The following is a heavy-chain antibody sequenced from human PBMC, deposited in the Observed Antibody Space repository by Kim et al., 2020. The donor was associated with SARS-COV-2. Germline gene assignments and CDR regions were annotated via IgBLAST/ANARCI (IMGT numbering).Heavy chain of an antibody. V-gene: IGHV4-59*01. J-gene: IGHJ3*02. Sequence: SETLSLTCTVSGGSISSYYWSWMRQPPGKGLEWIGYIYYSGSTNYNPSLKSRVTISVDTSKNQFSLKLSSVTAADTAVYYCARDATATGAFDIWGQGTMVTVSS. CDR1: GGSISSYY. CDR2: IYYSGST. CDR3: ARDATATGAFDI. D-gene: IGHD4-17*01.